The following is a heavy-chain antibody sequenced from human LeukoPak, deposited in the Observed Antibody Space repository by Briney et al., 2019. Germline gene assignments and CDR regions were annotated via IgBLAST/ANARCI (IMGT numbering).Heavy chain of an antibody. CDR2: IYYSGST. CDR3: ARRAAAASLYYFDY. J-gene: IGHJ4*02. D-gene: IGHD6-13*01. V-gene: IGHV4-31*03. Sequence: SQTLSLTCTDSGGSISSGGYYWSWIRQHPGKGLEWIGYIYYSGSTYYNPSLKSRVTISVDTSKNQFSLKLSSVTAADTAVYYCARRAAAASLYYFDYWGQGTLVTVSS. CDR1: GGSISSGGYY.